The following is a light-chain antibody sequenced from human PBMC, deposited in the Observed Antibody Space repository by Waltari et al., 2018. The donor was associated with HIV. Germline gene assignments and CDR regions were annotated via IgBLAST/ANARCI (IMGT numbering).Light chain of an antibody. CDR2: GAS. J-gene: IGKJ4*01. CDR3: QQYGSSPLT. Sequence: EIVLTQSPGTLSLSPGERATLSCRASQSVTSRSLAWYQQKPGQAPRLLIHGASSRATGIPDRFSGSGSGTDFTLSISRLEPEDFAVYYCQQYGSSPLTFGGGTKVEIK. CDR1: QSVTSRS. V-gene: IGKV3-20*01.